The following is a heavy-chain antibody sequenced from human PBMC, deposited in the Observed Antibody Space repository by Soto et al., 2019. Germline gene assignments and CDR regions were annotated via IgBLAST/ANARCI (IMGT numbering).Heavy chain of an antibody. V-gene: IGHV1-24*01. J-gene: IGHJ4*02. CDR3: ATAQWELPTFDY. D-gene: IGHD1-26*01. CDR1: RYTLTELS. Sequence: QVQLVQSGAEVKKPGASVKVSCKVSRYTLTELSMHWVRQAPGKGLEWMGGFDPEDGETIYAQKFQGRVSMTEDTSTDTAYMELSSLKSEDTAVYYCATAQWELPTFDYWGQGTLVTVSS. CDR2: FDPEDGET.